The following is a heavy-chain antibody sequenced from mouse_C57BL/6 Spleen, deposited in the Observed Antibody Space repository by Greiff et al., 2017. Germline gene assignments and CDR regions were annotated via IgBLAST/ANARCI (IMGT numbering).Heavy chain of an antibody. CDR1: GFTFSSYA. V-gene: IGHV5-9-1*02. CDR3: TRGGDYGSSYWYFDV. J-gene: IGHJ1*03. D-gene: IGHD1-1*01. Sequence: DVQLVESGEGLVKPGGSLKLSCAASGFTFSSYAMSWVRQTPEKRLEWVAYISSGGDYIYYADTVKGRFTISRDNARNTLYLQMSSLKSEDTAMYYWTRGGDYGSSYWYFDVWGTGTTVTVAS. CDR2: ISSGGDYI.